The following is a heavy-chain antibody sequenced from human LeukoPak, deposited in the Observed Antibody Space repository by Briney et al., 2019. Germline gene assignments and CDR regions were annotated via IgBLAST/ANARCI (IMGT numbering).Heavy chain of an antibody. D-gene: IGHD2-8*02. V-gene: IGHV3-53*01. CDR2: IYKSGNT. J-gene: IGHJ4*02. CDR1: GFTVSSYY. Sequence: GGSLRLSCAASGFTVSSYYMTWVRQAPGKGLEWVAGIYKSGNTYYIDSVKGRFTISRDNSKSTLSLQMNSLRAEDTAIYYCATYGQVLLPFESWGQGTLVTVSS. CDR3: ATYGQVLLPFES.